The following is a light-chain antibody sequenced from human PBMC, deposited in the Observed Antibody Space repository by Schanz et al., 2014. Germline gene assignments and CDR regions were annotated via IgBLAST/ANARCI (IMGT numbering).Light chain of an antibody. Sequence: QSVLTQPPSASGSPGQSVTISCTGTSSDVGAYNYVSWYQQQPGKAPKLMIFDVNQRPSGVPDRFSGSKSGNTASLTVSGLQAEDEADYYCATWDDSLSGWVFGGGTKLTVL. CDR1: SSDVGAYNY. J-gene: IGLJ3*02. V-gene: IGLV2-8*01. CDR2: DVN. CDR3: ATWDDSLSGWV.